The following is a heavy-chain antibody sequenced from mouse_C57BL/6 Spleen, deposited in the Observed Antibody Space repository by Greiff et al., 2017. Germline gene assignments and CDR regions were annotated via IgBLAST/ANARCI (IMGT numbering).Heavy chain of an antibody. Sequence: VQLQQPGAELVMPGASVKLSCKASDYTFTNYWIHWVKQRPGQGLEWIGEIDPSDSYTNYNQKFKGKSTLTVDKSSSTAYMQLSSLTSEDSAVYYCAKGTYYSIHWYFDVWGTGTTVTVSS. CDR1: DYTFTNYW. D-gene: IGHD2-5*01. J-gene: IGHJ1*03. CDR2: IDPSDSYT. CDR3: AKGTYYSIHWYFDV. V-gene: IGHV1-69*01.